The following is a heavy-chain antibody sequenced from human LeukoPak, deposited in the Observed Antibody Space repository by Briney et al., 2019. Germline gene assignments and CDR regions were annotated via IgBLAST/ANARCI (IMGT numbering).Heavy chain of an antibody. D-gene: IGHD6-13*01. Sequence: GGSLRLSCAASGFTVSSNYMSWVRQAPGKGLEWGSVIYSGSSTYYADSVKGRFTISRDNSKNTLYLQMNSLRAEDTAVYYCARDLMGIAYRGAFYYWGQGTLVTVSS. V-gene: IGHV3-53*01. CDR3: ARDLMGIAYRGAFYY. J-gene: IGHJ4*02. CDR2: IYSGSST. CDR1: GFTVSSNY.